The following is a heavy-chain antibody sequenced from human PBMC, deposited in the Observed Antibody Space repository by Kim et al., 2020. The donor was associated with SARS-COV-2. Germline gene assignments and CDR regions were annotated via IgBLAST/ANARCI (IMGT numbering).Heavy chain of an antibody. D-gene: IGHD3-9*01. CDR3: ARGWGEKYYDILTGYPLDY. CDR1: GYTFTSYA. V-gene: IGHV7-4-1*02. CDR2: INTNTGNP. Sequence: ASVKVSCKASGYTFTSYAMNWVRQAPGQGLEWMGWINTNTGNPTYAQGFTGRFVFSLDTSVSTAYLQISSLKAEDTAVYYCARGWGEKYYDILTGYPLDYWGQGTLVTVSS. J-gene: IGHJ4*02.